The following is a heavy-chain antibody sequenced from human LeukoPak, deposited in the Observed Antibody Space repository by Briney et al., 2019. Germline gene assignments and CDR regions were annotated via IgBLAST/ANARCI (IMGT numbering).Heavy chain of an antibody. CDR2: ISSTSSYI. J-gene: IGHJ3*02. Sequence: PGGSLRLSCAASGFTFSSYTMNWVRQAPGRGLEWVSSISSTSSYIYYADSVKGRFTISRDNAENSLFLQMNSLRDEDTAVYFCARDAVSSAWAFDIWGQGTMVTVSS. CDR1: GFTFSSYT. D-gene: IGHD6-6*01. V-gene: IGHV3-21*01. CDR3: ARDAVSSAWAFDI.